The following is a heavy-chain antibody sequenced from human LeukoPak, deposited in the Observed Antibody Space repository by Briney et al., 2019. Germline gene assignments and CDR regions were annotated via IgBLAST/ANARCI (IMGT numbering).Heavy chain of an antibody. CDR3: VKSGLGYCSSTSCYARNWFDP. Sequence: PGGSLRLSCSASGFTFSSYAMHWVRQAPGKGLEYVSAISSNGGSTYYADSVKGRFTISRDNSKNTLYLQMSSLRAEDTAVYYCVKSGLGYCSSTSCYARNWFDPWGQGTLVTVSS. D-gene: IGHD2-2*01. J-gene: IGHJ5*02. CDR2: ISSNGGST. CDR1: GFTFSSYA. V-gene: IGHV3-64D*06.